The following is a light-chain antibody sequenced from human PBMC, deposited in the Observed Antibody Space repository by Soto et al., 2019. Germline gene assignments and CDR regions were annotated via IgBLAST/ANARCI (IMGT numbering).Light chain of an antibody. Sequence: QSALTQPPSASGSPGQSVTISCTGTSSDVGAYNYVSWYQQHAGKAPKLVYEVTKRPSGVPDRFSGSKSANTASLTVSGLQAEDEADYYCISFASSNTWVFGGGTKLTFL. CDR3: ISFASSNTWV. V-gene: IGLV2-8*01. CDR2: EVT. CDR1: SSDVGAYNY. J-gene: IGLJ3*02.